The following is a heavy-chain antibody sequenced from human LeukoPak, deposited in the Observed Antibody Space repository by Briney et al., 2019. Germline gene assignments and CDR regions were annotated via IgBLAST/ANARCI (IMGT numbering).Heavy chain of an antibody. Sequence: GGSLRLSCAASGFTFSSYWMSWVRQAPGKGLEWVANIKQDGSEKYYVGSVKGRFTISRDNAKNSLYLQMNSLRAEDTAVYYCAREGPKQWLGDSDWFDPWGQGTLVTVSS. V-gene: IGHV3-7*01. CDR1: GFTFSSYW. CDR2: IKQDGSEK. CDR3: AREGPKQWLGDSDWFDP. D-gene: IGHD6-19*01. J-gene: IGHJ5*02.